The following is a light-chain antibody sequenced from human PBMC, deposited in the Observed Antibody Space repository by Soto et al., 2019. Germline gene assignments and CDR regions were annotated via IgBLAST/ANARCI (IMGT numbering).Light chain of an antibody. CDR2: EVT. V-gene: IGLV2-8*01. CDR3: SSYAGSNNLV. J-gene: IGLJ2*01. Sequence: QSALTQPPSASGSPGQSVTISCTGTSSDVGGYNYVSWYQVHPGKAPKLMIYEVTKRPSGVPDRFSASKSGSTASLTVSGLQAEDEADYYCSSYAGSNNLVFGGGTKVTVL. CDR1: SSDVGGYNY.